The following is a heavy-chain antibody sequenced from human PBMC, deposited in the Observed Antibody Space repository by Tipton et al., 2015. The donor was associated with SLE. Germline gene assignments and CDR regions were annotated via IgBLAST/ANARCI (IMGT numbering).Heavy chain of an antibody. J-gene: IGHJ4*02. Sequence: GSLRLSCAASGFTFTSYAMSWVRQVPGKGLGWVSTFTGRGDNTYYADSVKGRFTSSRDISKSTFYLQMNSLRAEDTAIYYCAKTLTGYKITFYFDSWGQGTLVTVSS. CDR3: AKTLTGYKITFYFDS. CDR1: GFTFTSYA. D-gene: IGHD3-9*01. CDR2: FTGRGDNT. V-gene: IGHV3-23*01.